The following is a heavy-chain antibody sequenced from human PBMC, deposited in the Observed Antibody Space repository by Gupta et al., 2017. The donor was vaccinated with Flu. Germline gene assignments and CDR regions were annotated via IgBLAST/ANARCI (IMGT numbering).Heavy chain of an antibody. J-gene: IGHJ4*02. D-gene: IGHD5-18*01. CDR3: ARRLRYSYGFDS. V-gene: IGHV3-11*05. Sequence: QVQLVESGGELVKPGGSLRLSCAASGFTLRDYYMTWIRQAPGKGLQWVSYISTSSSYTNYADSVRGRFTISRDNAKNSLYLEMNSLGAGDTAIYYCARRLRYSYGFDSWGQGTLVTVSS. CDR1: GFTLRDYY. CDR2: ISTSSSYT.